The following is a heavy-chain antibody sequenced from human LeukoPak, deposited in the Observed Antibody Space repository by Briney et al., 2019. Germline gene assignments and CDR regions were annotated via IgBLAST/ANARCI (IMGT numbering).Heavy chain of an antibody. CDR2: ISSSSSYI. Sequence: GGSLRLSCAASGFTFSIYSMNWVRQAPGKGLEWVSSISSSSSYIYYADSVKGRFTISRDNAKNSLYLQMNSLRAEDTAVYYCARDIGAGYYFDYWGQGTLVTVSS. CDR3: ARDIGAGYYFDY. V-gene: IGHV3-21*01. J-gene: IGHJ4*02. D-gene: IGHD6-25*01. CDR1: GFTFSIYS.